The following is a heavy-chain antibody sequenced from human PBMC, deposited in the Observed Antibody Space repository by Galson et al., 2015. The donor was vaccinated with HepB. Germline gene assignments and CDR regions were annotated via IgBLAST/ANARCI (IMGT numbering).Heavy chain of an antibody. CDR2: ISGSGGST. J-gene: IGHJ4*02. Sequence: SLRLSCAASGFTFSSYAMSWVRQAPGKGLEWVSAISGSGGSTYYADSVKGRFTISRDNSKNTLYLQMNSLRAEDTAVYYCAKQGTIVVVVAATDYWGQGTLVTVSS. CDR3: AKQGTIVVVVAATDY. CDR1: GFTFSSYA. D-gene: IGHD2-15*01. V-gene: IGHV3-23*01.